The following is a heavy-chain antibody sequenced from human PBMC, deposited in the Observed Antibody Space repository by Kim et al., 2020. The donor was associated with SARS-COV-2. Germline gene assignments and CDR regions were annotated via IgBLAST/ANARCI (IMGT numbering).Heavy chain of an antibody. J-gene: IGHJ6*02. D-gene: IGHD2-2*01. V-gene: IGHV3-53*04. CDR3: AKSSTSFDAYYYYYYGMDV. Sequence: KGRFTISRHKSKNTLYLQMNSLRAEDTAVYYCAKSSTSFDAYYYYYYGMDVWGQGTTVTVSS.